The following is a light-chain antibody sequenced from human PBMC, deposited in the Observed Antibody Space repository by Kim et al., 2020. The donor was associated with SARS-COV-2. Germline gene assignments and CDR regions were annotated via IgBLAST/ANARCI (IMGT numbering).Light chain of an antibody. CDR1: QDISNW. V-gene: IGKV1D-16*01. Sequence: AFVGDTVTITCRASQDISNWLVWYQQKPGKAPKSLFYAASCLQSGVPSRFTGSGFVTDFTLTISSLQPEDFATYYCQQYSRYPITFGQGTRLEIK. CDR2: AAS. CDR3: QQYSRYPIT. J-gene: IGKJ5*01.